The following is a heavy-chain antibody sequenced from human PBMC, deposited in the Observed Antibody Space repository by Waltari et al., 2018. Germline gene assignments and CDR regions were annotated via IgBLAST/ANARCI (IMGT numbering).Heavy chain of an antibody. J-gene: IGHJ5*02. D-gene: IGHD2-21*02. V-gene: IGHV4-38-2*01. Sequence: QVQLQESGPRLVKPSETLSLTCSVSGFPIGSEYYWAWFRQSPGEGLVWSGSTYHSGSADYNPSLKGRVTISVDTSKNQFSLKLTSVTVADSGVYYCARLSPYTSSGDFFDPWGQGALVTVSS. CDR1: GFPIGSEYY. CDR2: TYHSGSA. CDR3: ARLSPYTSSGDFFDP.